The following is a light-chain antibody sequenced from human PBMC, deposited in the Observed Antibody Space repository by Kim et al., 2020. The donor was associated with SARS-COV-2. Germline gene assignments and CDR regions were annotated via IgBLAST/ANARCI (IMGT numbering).Light chain of an antibody. Sequence: SYELTHPPPVSVSPGQTASITCSGDKLGDKYACWYQQKPGQSPVLVIYQDSKRPSGIPERFSGSNSGNTATLTISGTQAMDEADYYCQAWDSSFGGGTQLTVL. V-gene: IGLV3-1*01. CDR2: QDS. CDR3: QAWDSS. J-gene: IGLJ2*01. CDR1: KLGDKY.